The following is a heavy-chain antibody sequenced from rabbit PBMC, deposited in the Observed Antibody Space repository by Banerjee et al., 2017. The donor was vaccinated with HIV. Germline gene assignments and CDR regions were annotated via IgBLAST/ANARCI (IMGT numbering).Heavy chain of an antibody. CDR2: INTGSSGST. Sequence: QSLEESGGGLVQPEGSLTLTCTASGFSFSSSYYMYWVRQAPGKGLEWISRINTGSSGSTYYASWAKGRFTISKTSSTTVTLQMTSLTAADTATYFCARDLNGGDLWGPGTLVTDS. J-gene: IGHJ4*01. CDR1: GFSFSSSYY. V-gene: IGHV1S40*01. D-gene: IGHD2-1*01. CDR3: ARDLNGGDL.